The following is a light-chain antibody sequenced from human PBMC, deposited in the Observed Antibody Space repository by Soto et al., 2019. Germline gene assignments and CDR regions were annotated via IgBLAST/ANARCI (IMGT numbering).Light chain of an antibody. Sequence: QSALTQPASVSGSPGQSITISCTGISSDVGTYNLVSWYQHHPGKAPKLIFSEGTKRPSGVFNRFSGSKSGNTASLTISGLQAEDEADYFCCSYACGRTYVFGTGTKLTVL. V-gene: IGLV2-23*01. CDR1: SSDVGTYNL. CDR2: EGT. CDR3: CSYACGRTYV. J-gene: IGLJ1*01.